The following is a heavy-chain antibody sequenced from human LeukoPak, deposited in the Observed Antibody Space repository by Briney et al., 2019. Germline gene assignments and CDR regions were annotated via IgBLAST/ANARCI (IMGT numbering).Heavy chain of an antibody. J-gene: IGHJ3*02. D-gene: IGHD3-10*01. Sequence: GGSLRLSCAASGFTLSSYAMSWVRQAPGKGLEWVSAISGSGGSTYYADSVKGRFTISRDNSKNTLYLQMNSLRAEDTAVYYCAKDLYYYGSGSQLDAFDIWGQGTMVTVSS. V-gene: IGHV3-23*01. CDR2: ISGSGGST. CDR1: GFTLSSYA. CDR3: AKDLYYYGSGSQLDAFDI.